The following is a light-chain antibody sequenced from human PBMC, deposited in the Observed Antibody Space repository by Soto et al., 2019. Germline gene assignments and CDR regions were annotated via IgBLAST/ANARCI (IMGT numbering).Light chain of an antibody. Sequence: QSALTHPPAASGSPGQSVTISCTGTSSDVVGYDYVSWYQQHPGKAPKLMISEVSKRPSGVPDRFSGAKSGNTASLPVSGLQAEYEDEYYCSSYAVSNETVLFGGGTKLTVL. V-gene: IGLV2-8*01. CDR1: SSDVVGYDY. CDR3: SSYAVSNETVL. J-gene: IGLJ2*01. CDR2: EVS.